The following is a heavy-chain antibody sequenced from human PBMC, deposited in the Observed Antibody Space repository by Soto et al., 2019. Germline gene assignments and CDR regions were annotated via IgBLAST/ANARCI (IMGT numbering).Heavy chain of an antibody. V-gene: IGHV3-74*01. CDR1: GFTFSYYW. J-gene: IGHJ3*01. Sequence: DVQLVESGGGSVQPGGSLSLSCAATGFTFSYYWMHWVRQAPGKGLVWVSRIHSDGSSTTDADSVKGRFTISRDNAKNTLYLQMNSLRAEDTAVYYWARGQGGAFDLWGQGTMVTVAS. CDR3: ARGQGGAFDL. CDR2: IHSDGSST. D-gene: IGHD3-16*01.